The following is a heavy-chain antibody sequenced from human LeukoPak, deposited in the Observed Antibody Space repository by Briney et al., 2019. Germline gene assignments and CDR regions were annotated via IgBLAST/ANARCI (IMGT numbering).Heavy chain of an antibody. J-gene: IGHJ6*03. CDR2: IFYVGDT. D-gene: IGHD2-15*01. Sequence: SETLSLTCTVSGGSISSSSYYWGWIRQPAGKGPEWIGTIFYVGDTYYNPSLKSRVTMSVDTSKNQFSLRLRSVSTADTAVYYCAKSVAGYYYYYMDVWGKGTTVTVSS. V-gene: IGHV4-39*01. CDR3: AKSVAGYYYYYMDV. CDR1: GGSISSSSYY.